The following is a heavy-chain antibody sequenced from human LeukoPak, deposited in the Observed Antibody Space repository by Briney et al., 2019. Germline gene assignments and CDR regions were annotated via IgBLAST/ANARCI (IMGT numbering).Heavy chain of an antibody. V-gene: IGHV3-21*01. J-gene: IGHJ4*02. CDR3: ARAQTNYYDSSGYYTIDY. CDR1: GFTFSSYS. D-gene: IGHD3-22*01. CDR2: ISSSSSYI. Sequence: GGSLRLSCAASGFTFSSYSMTWVRQAPGKGLEWVSSISSSSSYIYYADSVKGRFTISRDNAKNSLYLQMNSLRAEDTAVYYCARAQTNYYDSSGYYTIDYWGQGTLVTVSS.